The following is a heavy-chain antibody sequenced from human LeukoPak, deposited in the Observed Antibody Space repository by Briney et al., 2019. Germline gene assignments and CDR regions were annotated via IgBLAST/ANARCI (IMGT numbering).Heavy chain of an antibody. CDR3: AKEPGYGSGSHYTYFDY. V-gene: IGHV3-48*03. CDR1: GFTFSGFE. D-gene: IGHD3-10*01. CDR2: ISSSYRTI. Sequence: GGSLRLSCVASGFTFSGFEMNWVRQAPGNGLEWVSYISSSYRTIYYADSVKGRFTVSRDNTKNSVYLQMNGLRVEDTAVYYCAKEPGYGSGSHYTYFDYWGQGNLVTVSS. J-gene: IGHJ4*02.